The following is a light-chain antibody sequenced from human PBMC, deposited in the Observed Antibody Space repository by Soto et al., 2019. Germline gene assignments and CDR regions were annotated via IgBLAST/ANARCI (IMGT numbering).Light chain of an antibody. CDR3: QQYDTSPRT. V-gene: IGKV3-20*01. Sequence: EIVLTQSPGTLSLSPGEGATLSCRASQSVSSNFLAWYQQKPGQAPRLVIYGASSRATGIPDRFSGSGSGTDFTLTISRLEPEDFAVYYCQQYDTSPRTFGRGTKVDIK. J-gene: IGKJ1*01. CDR1: QSVSSNF. CDR2: GAS.